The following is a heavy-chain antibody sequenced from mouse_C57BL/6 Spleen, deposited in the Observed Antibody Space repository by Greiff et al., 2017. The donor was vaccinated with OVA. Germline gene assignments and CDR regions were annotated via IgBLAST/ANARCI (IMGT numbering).Heavy chain of an antibody. CDR2: ISYDGSN. CDR3: AGGNYVRYFDY. CDR1: GYSITSGYY. V-gene: IGHV3-6*01. J-gene: IGHJ2*01. D-gene: IGHD2-1*01. Sequence: EVQLQQSGPGLVKPSQSLSLTCSVTGYSITSGYYWNWIRQFPGNKLEWMGYISYDGSNNYNPSLKNRISITRDTSKNQFFLKLNSVTTEDTATYYCAGGNYVRYFDYWGQGTTLTVSS.